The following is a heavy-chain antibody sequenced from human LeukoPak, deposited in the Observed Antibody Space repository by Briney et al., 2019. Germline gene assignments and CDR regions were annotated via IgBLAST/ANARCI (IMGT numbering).Heavy chain of an antibody. CDR2: MNPKSGNT. CDR3: ARVYCSSTSCYQDWFDP. D-gene: IGHD2-2*01. Sequence: ASVKVSCKASGYTFTSYDINWVRQATGQGLEWMGWMNPKSGNTGYAQKFQGRVTMTRNTSISTAYMELSSLRSEDTAVYYCARVYCSSTSCYQDWFDPWGQGTLVTVSS. CDR1: GYTFTSYD. V-gene: IGHV1-8*01. J-gene: IGHJ5*02.